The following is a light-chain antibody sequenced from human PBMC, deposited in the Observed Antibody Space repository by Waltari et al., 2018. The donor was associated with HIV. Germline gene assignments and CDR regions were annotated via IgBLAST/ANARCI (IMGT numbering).Light chain of an antibody. J-gene: IGKJ4*01. CDR2: KAS. CDR1: QSIGNW. V-gene: IGKV1-5*03. CDR3: QQISSASRT. Sequence: DIQMTQSPSTLSASVGDRATITCRASQSIGNWLAWDQQKPGRAPKVLFYKASSLQSGVPSRFSGRGSETEFTLTISSLQPDDFATYYCQQISSASRTFGGGTKVEIK.